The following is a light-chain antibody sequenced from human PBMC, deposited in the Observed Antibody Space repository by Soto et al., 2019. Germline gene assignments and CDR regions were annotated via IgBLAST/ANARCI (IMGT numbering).Light chain of an antibody. Sequence: ELVLTQSPGTLSLSPGERATLSCRASQSVSSSYLAWYQQKPGQAPRLLIYGASNRATGIPDRFSGSGSGTDFTLTISRLEPEDFGVYFCHQYGRSPPFTFGQGTKVEIK. CDR1: QSVSSSY. V-gene: IGKV3-20*01. CDR2: GAS. J-gene: IGKJ2*01. CDR3: HQYGRSPPFT.